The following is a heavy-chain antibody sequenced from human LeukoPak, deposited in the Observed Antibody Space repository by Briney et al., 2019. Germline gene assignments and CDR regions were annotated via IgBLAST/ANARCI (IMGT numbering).Heavy chain of an antibody. Sequence: ASVKVSCKASGYTFTCYGISWVRQAPGQGLEWMGWISAYNGNTNYAQKLQGRVTMTTDTSTSTAYMELRSLSSDDTAVYYCARSGGYYDILTGYYYFDYWGQGTLVTVSS. J-gene: IGHJ4*02. CDR2: ISAYNGNT. D-gene: IGHD3-9*01. CDR3: ARSGGYYDILTGYYYFDY. V-gene: IGHV1-18*01. CDR1: GYTFTCYG.